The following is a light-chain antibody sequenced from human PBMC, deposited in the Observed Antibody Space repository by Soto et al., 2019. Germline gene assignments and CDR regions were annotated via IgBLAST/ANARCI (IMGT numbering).Light chain of an antibody. Sequence: EVVMTQSPATLSVSPGERVTLSCRASQSVSDNLAWYQQKPGQAPRLLIYGASTRATGIPASFSGSGSGTEFTLSISSFQSEVFGVYFCMLSNNWPYTFGQGTKLDIK. V-gene: IGKV3-15*01. J-gene: IGKJ2*01. CDR1: QSVSDN. CDR2: GAS. CDR3: MLSNNWPYT.